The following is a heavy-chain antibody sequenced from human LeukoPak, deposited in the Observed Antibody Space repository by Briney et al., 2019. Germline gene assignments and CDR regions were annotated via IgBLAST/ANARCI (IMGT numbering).Heavy chain of an antibody. CDR2: MNPNSGNT. CDR3: AKAPWGSGWYEFDY. D-gene: IGHD6-19*01. CDR1: GYTFTSYD. J-gene: IGHJ4*02. Sequence: ASVKVSCKASGYTFTSYDINWVRQATGQGLEWMGWMNPNSGNTGYAQKFQGRVTMTRNTSISTAYMELSSLRSEDTALYYCAKAPWGSGWYEFDYWGQGTLVTVSS. V-gene: IGHV1-8*01.